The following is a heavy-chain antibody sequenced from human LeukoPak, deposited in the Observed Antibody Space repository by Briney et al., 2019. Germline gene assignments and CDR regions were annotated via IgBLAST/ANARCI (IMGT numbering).Heavy chain of an antibody. CDR3: ARESPYRAFDI. J-gene: IGHJ3*02. CDR2: IYYSGST. Sequence: PSETLSLTCTVSGGSNSSYYWSWIRQPPGKGLEWIGYIYYSGSTNYNPSLKSRVTISVDTSKNQFSLKLSSVTAADTAVYYCARESPYRAFDIWGQGTMVTVSS. V-gene: IGHV4-59*01. CDR1: GGSNSSYY.